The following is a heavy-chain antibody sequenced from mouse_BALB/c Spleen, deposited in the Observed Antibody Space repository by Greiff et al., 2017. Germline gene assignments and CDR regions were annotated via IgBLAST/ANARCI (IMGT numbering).Heavy chain of an antibody. Sequence: VQLQESGPGLVAPSQSLSITCTVSGFSLTSYGVHWVRQPPGKGLEWLGVIWAGGSTNYNSALMSRLSISKDNSKSQVFLKMNSLQTDDTAMYYCARDGGLRRDWYFDVWGAGTTVTVSS. D-gene: IGHD2-4*01. CDR1: GFSLTSYG. CDR3: ARDGGLRRDWYFDV. V-gene: IGHV2-9*02. J-gene: IGHJ1*01. CDR2: IWAGGST.